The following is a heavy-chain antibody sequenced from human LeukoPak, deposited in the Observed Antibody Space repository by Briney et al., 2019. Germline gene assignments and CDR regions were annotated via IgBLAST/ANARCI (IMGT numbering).Heavy chain of an antibody. CDR3: AKNGGYGSGSYYPDY. CDR1: GFTLSSYA. Sequence: GGSLRLSCAASGFTLSSYAMSWVRQTPGKGLEWVSSISGSAGGAAYADSVKGRFTMSRDNSKNTLYLQMNSLRAEDTAVYYCAKNGGYGSGSYYPDYWGQGTLVTVSS. CDR2: ISGSAGGA. J-gene: IGHJ4*02. V-gene: IGHV3-23*01. D-gene: IGHD3-10*01.